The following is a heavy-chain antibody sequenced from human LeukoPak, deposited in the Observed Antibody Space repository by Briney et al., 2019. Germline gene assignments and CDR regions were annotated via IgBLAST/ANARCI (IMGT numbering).Heavy chain of an antibody. CDR3: ARDVDPYKYGLMFDS. CDR1: GFIFSNYG. CDR2: ISGGGENE. D-gene: IGHD5-18*01. Sequence: GGSLRLSCAASGFIFSNYGMSWVRQDPGKGLEWVSTISGGGENEHYADSVKGRFTISRDNSKNILYVQMNSLSPEDTAIYYCARDVDPYKYGLMFDSWGQGTLVTVSS. J-gene: IGHJ4*02. V-gene: IGHV3-23*01.